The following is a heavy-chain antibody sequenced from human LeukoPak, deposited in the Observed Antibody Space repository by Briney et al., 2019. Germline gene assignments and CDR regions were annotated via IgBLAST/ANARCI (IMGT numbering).Heavy chain of an antibody. CDR2: MNQDGRQK. D-gene: IGHD5-12*01. CDR3: ARGHSGYDFAFDI. Sequence: GGSLRLSCGASEFIFGRYWMSWVRQAPGKGLEWVAKMNQDGRQKYYVDSVRGRFTISRDNAKNSLYLQMNSLRAEDTAVYYCARGHSGYDFAFDIWGQGTVVTVSS. J-gene: IGHJ3*02. CDR1: EFIFGRYW. V-gene: IGHV3-7*01.